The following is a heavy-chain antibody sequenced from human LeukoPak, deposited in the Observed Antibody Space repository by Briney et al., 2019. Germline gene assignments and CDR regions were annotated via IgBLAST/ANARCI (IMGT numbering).Heavy chain of an antibody. CDR1: GYTFTGYY. D-gene: IGHD2/OR15-2a*01. CDR2: INPNSGGT. Sequence: ASVKVSCKASGYTFTGYYMHWVRQAPGQGLEWMGWINPNSGGTNYAQKFQGRVTMTRDTSISTAYMELSSLRSEDTAVYYCARVFDYLDYGMDVWGQGTTVTVSS. V-gene: IGHV1-2*02. CDR3: ARVFDYLDYGMDV. J-gene: IGHJ6*02.